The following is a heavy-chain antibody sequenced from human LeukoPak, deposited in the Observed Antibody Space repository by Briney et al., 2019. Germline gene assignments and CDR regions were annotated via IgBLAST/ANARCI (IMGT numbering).Heavy chain of an antibody. D-gene: IGHD6-6*01. V-gene: IGHV1-2*02. CDR2: INPNSGGT. J-gene: IGHJ4*02. CDR1: GYTFTGYY. Sequence: ASVKVSCKASGYTFTGYYMHWVRQAPGQGLEWMGWINPNSGGTNYAQKFQGRVTMTRDTSTSTAYMELRSLRSDDTAVYYCARRTYSSSSSIFDCWGQGTLVTVSS. CDR3: ARRTYSSSSSIFDC.